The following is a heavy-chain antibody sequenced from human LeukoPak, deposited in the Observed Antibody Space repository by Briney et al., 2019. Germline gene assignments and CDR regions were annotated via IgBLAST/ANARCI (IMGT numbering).Heavy chain of an antibody. D-gene: IGHD3-10*01. J-gene: IGHJ6*02. V-gene: IGHV3-23*01. CDR2: ISGSGGST. CDR1: GFTFSNYA. CDR3: AKAIRITMVRGVRYYYYGMDV. Sequence: GGSLRLSCAASGFTFSNYAMTWVRQPPGKGLQWVSAISGSGGSTYYADSVKGRFTISRDNSKNTLYLQMNSLRAEDTAVYYCAKAIRITMVRGVRYYYYGMDVWGQGTTVTVSS.